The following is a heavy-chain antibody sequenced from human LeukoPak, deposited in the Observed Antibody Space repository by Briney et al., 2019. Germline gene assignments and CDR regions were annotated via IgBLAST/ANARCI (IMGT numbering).Heavy chain of an antibody. CDR2: IRYDGSNK. V-gene: IGHV3-30*02. CDR1: GFTFSSYG. J-gene: IGHJ6*03. Sequence: GGSLRLSCAASGFTFSSYGMHWVRQAPGKGLEWVAFIRYDGSNKYYADSVKGRFTISRDNAKNSLYLQMNSLRAEDTALYYCAKDGIAAAGKGNYYMDVWGKGTTVTISS. D-gene: IGHD6-13*01. CDR3: AKDGIAAAGKGNYYMDV.